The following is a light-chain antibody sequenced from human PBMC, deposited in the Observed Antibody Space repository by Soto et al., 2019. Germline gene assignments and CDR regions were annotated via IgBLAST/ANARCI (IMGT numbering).Light chain of an antibody. CDR3: QQYVSSPLT. V-gene: IGKV3-20*01. CDR2: DTS. Sequence: EIVLTQSPGTLSLSPGERATLSCRASQSVSSSSLAWYQQKPGQAPRLLIYDTSSRATGIPDRFSGSGSGTDFTHTISRLEPEDFAVYYCQQYVSSPLTFGGGTKVEIK. CDR1: QSVSSSS. J-gene: IGKJ4*01.